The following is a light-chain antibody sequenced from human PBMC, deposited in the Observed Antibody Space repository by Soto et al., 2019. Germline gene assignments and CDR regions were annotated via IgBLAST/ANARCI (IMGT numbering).Light chain of an antibody. CDR1: QSVSIN. J-gene: IGKJ2*01. Sequence: EIVMTQSPATLSVSPGERATLSCRASQSVSINLAWYQQKPGQAPRLLIYGASTRATGIPARFSGSGSGTEVTLTISSLQYEDFAVYYCQQYNNWPPYTFGQGTKLEIK. CDR2: GAS. CDR3: QQYNNWPPYT. V-gene: IGKV3-15*01.